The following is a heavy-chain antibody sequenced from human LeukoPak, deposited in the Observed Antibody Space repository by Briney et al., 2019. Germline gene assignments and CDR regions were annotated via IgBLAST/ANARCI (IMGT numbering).Heavy chain of an antibody. CDR2: IRYDGINK. CDR1: GFTFSKYG. V-gene: IGHV3-30*02. D-gene: IGHD3-10*01. CDR3: ARDYVSGSFGP. Sequence: PGGSLRLSCAASGFTFSKYGMHWVRQAPGEGLEWVTFIRYDGINKYYADSLKGRFTISRDNAKNTVYLQMNSLRAEDTAVYYCARDYVSGSFGPWGQGTLVTVSS. J-gene: IGHJ5*02.